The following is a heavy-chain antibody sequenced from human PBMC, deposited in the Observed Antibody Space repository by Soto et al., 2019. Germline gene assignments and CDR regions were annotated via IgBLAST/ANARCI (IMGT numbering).Heavy chain of an antibody. V-gene: IGHV4-31*03. CDR2: IYYSGST. CDR3: ARHVSAVGRRGYFDY. Sequence: QVQLQESGPGLVKPSQTLSLTCTVSGASLSTSAYYWSWIRQHPGKGLEWIGYIYYSGSTFYNPSLMSRVTISVDTSKYPFSLKMTSVTAADTAVYYCARHVSAVGRRGYFDYWGLGTLVTVSS. CDR1: GASLSTSAYY. J-gene: IGHJ4*02. D-gene: IGHD5-18*01.